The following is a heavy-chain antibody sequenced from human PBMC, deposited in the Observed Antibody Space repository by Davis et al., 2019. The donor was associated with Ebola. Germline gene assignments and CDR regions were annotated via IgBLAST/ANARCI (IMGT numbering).Heavy chain of an antibody. CDR1: GFTFSSYS. CDR3: ARDAELYYDYVWGSYRPQQTDAFDI. J-gene: IGHJ3*02. V-gene: IGHV3-21*01. D-gene: IGHD3-16*02. CDR2: ISSSSSYI. Sequence: GESLKISCAASGFTFSSYSMNWVRQAPGKGLEWVSSISSSSSYIYYADSVKGRFTISRDNAKNSLYLQMNSLRAEDTAVYYCARDAELYYDYVWGSYRPQQTDAFDIWGQGTMVTVSS.